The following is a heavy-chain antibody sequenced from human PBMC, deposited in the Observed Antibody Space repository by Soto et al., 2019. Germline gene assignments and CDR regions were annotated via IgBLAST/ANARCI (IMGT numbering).Heavy chain of an antibody. J-gene: IGHJ6*02. D-gene: IGHD6-13*01. Sequence: QVQLVESGGGVVQPGRSLRLSCAASGFTFSSYGMNWVRQAPGKGLEWEAVISYYGSNKYYADSVKGRFTISRDSSKNMLYLQMDSLRAEDTAVYYCAKEDSSSWHYYYGMDVWAQGTTVTVSS. V-gene: IGHV3-30*18. CDR3: AKEDSSSWHYYYGMDV. CDR2: ISYYGSNK. CDR1: GFTFSSYG.